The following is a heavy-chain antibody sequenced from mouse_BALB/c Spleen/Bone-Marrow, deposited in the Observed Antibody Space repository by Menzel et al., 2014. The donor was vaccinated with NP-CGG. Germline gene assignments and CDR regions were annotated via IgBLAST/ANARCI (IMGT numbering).Heavy chain of an antibody. CDR3: VRESYYYENYAMDY. CDR1: GYTFTSYW. J-gene: IGHJ4*01. D-gene: IGHD1-1*01. CDR2: IAPGSGST. V-gene: IGHV1S41*01. Sequence: DLVKPGASVKLSCKASGYTFTSYWINWIKQRPGQGLEWIGRIAPGSGSTYYNEMFKGKATLTVDTSSSTAYIQLSSLSSEDSAVYFCVRESYYYENYAMDYWGQGTSVTVSS.